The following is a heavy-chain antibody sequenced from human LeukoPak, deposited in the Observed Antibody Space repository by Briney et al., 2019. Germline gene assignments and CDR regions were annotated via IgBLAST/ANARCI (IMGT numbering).Heavy chain of an antibody. CDR3: ARGNWFDP. J-gene: IGHJ5*02. V-gene: IGHV4-39*07. CDR2: IYYSGST. Sequence: SETLSLTCTVSGGSISSSSYYWGWIRQPPGKGLEWIGSIYYSGSTYYNPSLKSRVTISVDTSKNQFSLKLSSVTAADTAVYYCARGNWFDPWGQGTLVTVSS. CDR1: GGSISSSSYY.